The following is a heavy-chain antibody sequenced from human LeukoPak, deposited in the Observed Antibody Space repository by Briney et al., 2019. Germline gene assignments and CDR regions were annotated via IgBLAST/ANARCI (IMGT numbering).Heavy chain of an antibody. CDR3: ARGNWFDP. J-gene: IGHJ5*02. V-gene: IGHV4-39*07. CDR2: IYYSGST. Sequence: SETLSLTCTVSGGSISSSSYYWGWIRQPPGKGLEWIGSIYYSGSTYYNPSLKSRVTISVDTSKNQFSLKLSSVTAADTAVYYCARGNWFDPWGQGTLVTVSS. CDR1: GGSISSSSYY.